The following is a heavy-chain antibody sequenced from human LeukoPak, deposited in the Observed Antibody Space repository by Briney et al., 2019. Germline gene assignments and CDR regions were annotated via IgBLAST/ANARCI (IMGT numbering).Heavy chain of an antibody. CDR2: ISNSGRTI. V-gene: IGHV3-48*03. CDR1: GFTFSSYE. J-gene: IGHJ4*02. CDR3: ARERVAVVFFDY. D-gene: IGHD6-19*01. Sequence: GGSLRLSCAASGFTFSSYEMNWVRQAPGKGLEWVSYISNSGRTIYYADSVKGRFTISRDNAKNSLYLQMNSLRAEDTAVYYCARERVAVVFFDYWRQGTLVTVSS.